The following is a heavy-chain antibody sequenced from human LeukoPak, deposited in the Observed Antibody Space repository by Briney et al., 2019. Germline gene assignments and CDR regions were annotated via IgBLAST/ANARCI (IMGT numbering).Heavy chain of an antibody. V-gene: IGHV3-7*01. J-gene: IGHJ4*02. CDR3: ARGGWLAFDY. Sequence: GGSLRLSCVASGFTFSSYWMTWVRQAPGTGLEWVASIKYDGSEKYYVDSVKRRFTISRDNVKNSRYLQMNSLRAGDAALYYCARGGWLAFDYWGQGTLVTVSS. CDR1: GFTFSSYW. CDR2: IKYDGSEK. D-gene: IGHD3-10*01.